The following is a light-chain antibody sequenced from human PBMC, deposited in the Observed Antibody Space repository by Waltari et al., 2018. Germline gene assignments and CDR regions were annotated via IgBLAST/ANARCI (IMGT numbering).Light chain of an antibody. CDR3: ASWDDRLNSLV. J-gene: IGLJ3*02. Sequence: QSVLTQPPSASGTPGQRVIISCSGITSNIGSNTVNWYQQLPGTAPTLLIFSDNQRPSGVPDRFLGSKSGTSASLAISGLQSEDEADYYCASWDDRLNSLVFGGGTELTVL. V-gene: IGLV1-44*01. CDR2: SDN. CDR1: TSNIGSNT.